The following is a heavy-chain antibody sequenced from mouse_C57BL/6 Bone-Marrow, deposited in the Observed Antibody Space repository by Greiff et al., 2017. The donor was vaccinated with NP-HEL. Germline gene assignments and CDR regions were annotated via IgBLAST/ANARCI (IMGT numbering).Heavy chain of an antibody. CDR1: GYTFTSYG. CDR3: ARAYDFDGAY. J-gene: IGHJ3*01. V-gene: IGHV1-81*01. CDR2: IYPRSGNT. D-gene: IGHD2-4*01. Sequence: VKLVESGAELARPGASVKLSCKASGYTFTSYGISWVKQRTGPGLEWIGEIYPRSGNTYYNEKFKGKATLTADKSSSTAYMELRSLTSEDSAVYFCARAYDFDGAYWGQGTLVTVSA.